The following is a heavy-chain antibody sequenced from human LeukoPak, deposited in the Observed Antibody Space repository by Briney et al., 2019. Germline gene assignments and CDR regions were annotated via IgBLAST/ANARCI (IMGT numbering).Heavy chain of an antibody. CDR1: GFTFSSYR. J-gene: IGHJ4*02. CDR3: AKDLGDYSDGLIDY. Sequence: PGGSLRLSCAASGFTFSSYRMSWVRQTPGKGLEWLSYITQTGGTIYYADSVKGRFTISRDNAKNSLYLQINSLRAEDTAVYYCAKDLGDYSDGLIDYWGQGTLVTVSS. D-gene: IGHD4-11*01. V-gene: IGHV3-48*04. CDR2: ITQTGGTI.